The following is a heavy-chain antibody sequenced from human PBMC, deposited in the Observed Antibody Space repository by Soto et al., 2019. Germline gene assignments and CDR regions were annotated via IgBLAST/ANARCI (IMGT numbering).Heavy chain of an antibody. CDR3: ARGDYYDSSGSFADAFDI. D-gene: IGHD3-22*01. V-gene: IGHV3-7*05. CDR1: GFTFSSYW. CDR2: IKQDGSEK. Sequence: VQLVESGGGLVQPGGSLTLSCAASGFTFSSYWMSWVRQAPGKGLEWVANIKQDGSEKYYMDSVKGRFTISRDNAKNSLHLQMNSLRAEDTAVYYCARGDYYDSSGSFADAFDIWGQGTMVTVSS. J-gene: IGHJ3*02.